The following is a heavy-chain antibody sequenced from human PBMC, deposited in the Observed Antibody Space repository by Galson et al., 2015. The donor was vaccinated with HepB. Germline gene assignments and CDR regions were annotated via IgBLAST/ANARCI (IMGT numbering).Heavy chain of an antibody. CDR2: IDFLGRT. J-gene: IGHJ5*02. CDR1: GGSLRASSYH. V-gene: IGHV4-39*01. Sequence: SETLSLTCSVSGGSLRASSYHWGWIRQSPGEGLEWIGDIDFLGRTFYNPCLNGRATISSDASNRQLYLRLTSVTAADTAVFFCARRWSGNYPFHTWGQGTPVSVSS. D-gene: IGHD3-3*01. CDR3: ARRWSGNYPFHT.